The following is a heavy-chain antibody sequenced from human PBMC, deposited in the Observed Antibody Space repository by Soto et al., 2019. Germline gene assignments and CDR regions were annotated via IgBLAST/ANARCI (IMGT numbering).Heavy chain of an antibody. D-gene: IGHD4-17*01. CDR2: IWYDGSNK. J-gene: IGHJ4*02. Sequence: ESGGGVVQPGRSLRLSCAASGFTFSSYGMHWVRQAPGKGLEWVAVIWYDGSNKYYADSVKGRFTISRDNSKNTLYLQMNSLRAEDTAVYYCARDYGGNSGVDYWGQGTLVTVSS. CDR1: GFTFSSYG. V-gene: IGHV3-33*01. CDR3: ARDYGGNSGVDY.